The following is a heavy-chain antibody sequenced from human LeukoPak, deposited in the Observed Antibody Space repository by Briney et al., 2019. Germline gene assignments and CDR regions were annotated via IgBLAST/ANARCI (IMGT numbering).Heavy chain of an antibody. CDR1: VYPFTGYY. D-gene: IGHD2-2*01. J-gene: IGHJ4*02. CDR2: INPNSGFT. CDR3: ARLADCSSSSCRSFDY. V-gene: IGHV1-2*02. Sequence: GASVKVSCKASVYPFTGYYLHWVRQAPGQGLEWMGWINPNSGFTNYAQKFQDRVTMTRDTSISTAYMELSRLRSDDTAVYYCARLADCSSSSCRSFDYWGQGTLVTVSS.